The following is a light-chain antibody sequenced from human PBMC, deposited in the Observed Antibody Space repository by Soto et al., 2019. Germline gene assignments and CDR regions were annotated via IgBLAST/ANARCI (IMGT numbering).Light chain of an antibody. V-gene: IGLV1-47*01. Sequence: QSVLTQPPSASGTPGQRVSISCSGNRSNIGRNYVYWYQQLPGTAPKLLIQWNNERPSGVPDRCSGSKSGTSVSLAISGLRSEDESTYYCATWDDAMKGQGFGELTQLPV. CDR3: ATWDDAMKGQG. CDR2: WNN. J-gene: IGLJ3*02. CDR1: RSNIGRNY.